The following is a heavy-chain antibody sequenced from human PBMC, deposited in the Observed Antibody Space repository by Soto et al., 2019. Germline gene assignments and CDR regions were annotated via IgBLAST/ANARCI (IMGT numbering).Heavy chain of an antibody. CDR3: ARAHDFWGGRQQPIDS. J-gene: IGHJ4*02. D-gene: IGHD3-3*01. CDR1: VGSFRGFY. CDR2: INHVGIT. Sequence: SETLSLTCAFSVGSFRGFYWTCIRHSPGKGLEWLGDINHVGITNYNPSLKSRVSIPVDTYKSQFSLKLSSVTAADTAVYYCARAHDFWGGRQQPIDSWGQGTLVTVSS. V-gene: IGHV4-34*01.